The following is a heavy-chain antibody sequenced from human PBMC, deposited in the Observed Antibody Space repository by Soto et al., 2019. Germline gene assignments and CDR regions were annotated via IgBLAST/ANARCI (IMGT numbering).Heavy chain of an antibody. V-gene: IGHV1-2*02. Sequence: ASLRVSCKASGYTFIDYDIHWLRQAPGQGLEWMGCINPHSGDTNSPPRFQARVAMTRDTSNSTAYMELKRLYYTDTDVYKCARSGYHGCYHQPAFWGQGFLASVSS. J-gene: IGHJ4*02. CDR2: INPHSGDT. D-gene: IGHD5-18*01. CDR1: GYTFIDYD. CDR3: ARSGYHGCYHQPAF.